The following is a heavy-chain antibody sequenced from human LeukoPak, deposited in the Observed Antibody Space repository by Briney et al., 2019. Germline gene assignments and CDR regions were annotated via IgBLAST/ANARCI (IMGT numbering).Heavy chain of an antibody. CDR3: ARTNHPVDAFDI. CDR2: IYYSGST. Sequence: PSETLSLTCTVSGGSISSYYWSWIRQPPGKGLEWIGYIYYSGSTNYNPSLKSRVTISVDTSKNQFSLKLSSVTAADTAVYYCARTNHPVDAFDIWSQGTMVTVSS. D-gene: IGHD1-14*01. J-gene: IGHJ3*02. V-gene: IGHV4-59*01. CDR1: GGSISSYY.